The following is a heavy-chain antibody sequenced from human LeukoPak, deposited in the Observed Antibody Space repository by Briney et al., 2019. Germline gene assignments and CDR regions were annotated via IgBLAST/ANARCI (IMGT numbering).Heavy chain of an antibody. CDR3: ARHPRVSGLTGY. D-gene: IGHD2-15*01. CDR1: GYSFTSYW. V-gene: IGHV5-51*01. J-gene: IGHJ4*02. Sequence: GESLKISCQTSGYSFTSYWIGWVRQMPGKGLEWMGFIYPGDSDTRYSPSFQGQVTISADKSISSAYLQWSSLKASDTGIYYCARHPRVSGLTGYWGQGTLVTVSS. CDR2: IYPGDSDT.